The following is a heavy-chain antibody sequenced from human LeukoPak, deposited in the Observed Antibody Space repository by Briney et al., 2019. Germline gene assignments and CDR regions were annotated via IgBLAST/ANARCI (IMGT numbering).Heavy chain of an antibody. CDR2: MKLSGST. J-gene: IGHJ6*03. Sequence: HPSETLSLTCAVYGGSFSADYWNWIRQSPGKGLEWIGEMKLSGSTNYNPSLKSRVTISIDTSKNQFSLKLRSVTAADTAVYYCARAPSSAYYYYYMDVWGKGTTVTISS. V-gene: IGHV4-34*01. D-gene: IGHD6-6*01. CDR3: ARAPSSAYYYYYMDV. CDR1: GGSFSADY.